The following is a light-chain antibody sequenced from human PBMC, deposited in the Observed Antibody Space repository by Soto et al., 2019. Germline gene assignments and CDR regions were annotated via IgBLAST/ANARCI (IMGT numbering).Light chain of an antibody. CDR3: LQKYFYPFT. V-gene: IGKV1-6*01. Sequence: IQMTQSPSSLSASVEDRVIITCRASQSISNHLNWYQQKPGKAPKLLIYDASSLESGVPSRFSGSGSGTDFTLTISSLQPEDFATYYCLQKYFYPFTFGPGTKVDIK. CDR1: QSISNH. J-gene: IGKJ3*01. CDR2: DAS.